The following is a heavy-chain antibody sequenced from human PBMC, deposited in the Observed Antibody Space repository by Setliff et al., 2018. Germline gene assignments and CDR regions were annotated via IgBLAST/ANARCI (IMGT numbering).Heavy chain of an antibody. CDR3: ARALASAGTVYFDY. V-gene: IGHV5-51*01. CDR1: GYTFTSYW. CDR2: IYSSYSHT. Sequence: PGESLKISCKGSGYTFTSYWIGWVRQMPGKGLEWLGIIYSSYSHTRYSPSFQGQVTISADKSNSTAYLQWSSLKASDTAMYYCARALASAGTVYFDYWGQGTPVTVSS. D-gene: IGHD6-13*01. J-gene: IGHJ4*02.